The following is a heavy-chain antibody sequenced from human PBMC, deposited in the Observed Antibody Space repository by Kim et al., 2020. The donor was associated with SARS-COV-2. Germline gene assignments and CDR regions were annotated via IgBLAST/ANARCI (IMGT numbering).Heavy chain of an antibody. Sequence: GGSLRLSCAASGFTFSSYGMHWVRQAPGKGLEWVAVISYDGSNKYYADSVKGRFTISRDNSKNTLYLQMNSLRAEDTAVYYCAKEKGYDSSGYPRRYFDYWGQVTLVTVSS. J-gene: IGHJ4*02. CDR3: AKEKGYDSSGYPRRYFDY. CDR2: ISYDGSNK. CDR1: GFTFSSYG. V-gene: IGHV3-30*18. D-gene: IGHD3-22*01.